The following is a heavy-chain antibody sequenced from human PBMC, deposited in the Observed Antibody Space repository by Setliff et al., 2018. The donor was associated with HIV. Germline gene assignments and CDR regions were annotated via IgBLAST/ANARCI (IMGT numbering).Heavy chain of an antibody. D-gene: IGHD5-12*01. CDR1: GVSMSSHY. CDR3: AGRGGYNDWYFDY. CDR2: IYCSGTT. J-gene: IGHJ4*02. Sequence: SETLSLTCNVSGVSMSSHYWSWIRQAPGQPPNKGLEWIGNIYCSGTTNYNPSLESRVTISIDTSKSQFSLKLTSVTTADTAMYYCAGRGGYNDWYFDYWGQGALVTVSS. V-gene: IGHV4-59*11.